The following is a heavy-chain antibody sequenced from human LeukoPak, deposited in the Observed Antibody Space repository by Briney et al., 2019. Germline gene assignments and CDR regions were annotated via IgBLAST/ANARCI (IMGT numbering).Heavy chain of an antibody. CDR3: ASIAAAGTRIYYFDY. CDR2: INPIGGST. CDR1: GYTFTSYY. V-gene: IGHV1-46*01. D-gene: IGHD6-13*01. Sequence: ASVKVSCKASGYTFTSYYMHWVRQAPGQGLEWMGIINPIGGSTIYAQKFQGRVTMTRDTSISTAYMELSRLRSDDTAVYYCASIAAAGTRIYYFDYWGQGTLVTVSS. J-gene: IGHJ4*02.